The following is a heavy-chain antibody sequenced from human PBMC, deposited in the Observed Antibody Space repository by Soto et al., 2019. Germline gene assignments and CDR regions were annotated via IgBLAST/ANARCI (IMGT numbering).Heavy chain of an antibody. D-gene: IGHD2-2*01. CDR2: FYYSGST. V-gene: IGHV4-39*01. CDR1: GGSISSSSYY. J-gene: IGHJ5*02. CDR3: ARHIVVVPGWFDP. Sequence: QLQLQESGPGLVKPSETLSLTCTVSGGSISSSSYYWGWIRQPPGKGLEWIGSFYYSGSTYYNPSLKSRVTISVDTSKNQFSLKLSSVTAADTAVYYCARHIVVVPGWFDPWGQGTLVTVSS.